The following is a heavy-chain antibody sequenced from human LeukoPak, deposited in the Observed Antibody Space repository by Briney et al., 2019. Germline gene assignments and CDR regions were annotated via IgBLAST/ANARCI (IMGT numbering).Heavy chain of an antibody. CDR3: AKAKHVMITFGGVIAY. CDR2: ISGSGGST. D-gene: IGHD3-16*02. CDR1: GFTFSSYA. V-gene: IGHV3-23*01. J-gene: IGHJ4*02. Sequence: GGSLRLSCAASGFTFSSYAMSWVRQAPGQGLERVSAISGSGGSTYYADPVKGRFTISRDNSKNTLYLQMNSLRAEDTAVYYCAKAKHVMITFGGVIAYWGQGTLVTVSS.